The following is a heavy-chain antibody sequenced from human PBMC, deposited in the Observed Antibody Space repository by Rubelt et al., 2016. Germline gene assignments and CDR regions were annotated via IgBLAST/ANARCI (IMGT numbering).Heavy chain of an antibody. CDR3: ARLMSGVTICDH. CDR1: GFSFSSYW. J-gene: IGHJ4*02. V-gene: IGHV3-74*02. D-gene: IGHD3-16*01. CDR2: IISDGSTT. Sequence: EVQWVESGGDLVKPGGSLRLSCAASGFSFSSYWMHWVRQAPGTGLVWVSQIISDGSTTTYADSVKGRFTISRDNAKHTLYLEMDSLRAEDTAVYFWARLMSGVTICDHWGQGTLGTVSS.